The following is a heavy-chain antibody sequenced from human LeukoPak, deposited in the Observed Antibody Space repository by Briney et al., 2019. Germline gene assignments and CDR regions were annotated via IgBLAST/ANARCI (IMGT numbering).Heavy chain of an antibody. CDR1: GSTFSGSA. CDR3: TRHPFDSSSYHYYYYYMDV. J-gene: IGHJ6*03. V-gene: IGHV3-73*01. Sequence: GSLKLSCAASGSTFSGSAMHWVRQASGKGLEWVGRIRSKVNSYATAYAASVKGRFTISRDDSENTAYLQMSSLKTEDTAVYYCTRHPFDSSSYHYYYYYMDVWGKGTTVTVSS. CDR2: IRSKVNSYAT. D-gene: IGHD3-22*01.